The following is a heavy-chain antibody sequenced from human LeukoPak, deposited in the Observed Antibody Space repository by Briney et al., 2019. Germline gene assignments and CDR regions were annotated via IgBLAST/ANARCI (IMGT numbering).Heavy chain of an antibody. D-gene: IGHD2-8*01. CDR1: GYTFTGYY. CDR2: INPNIGGT. Sequence: GASVKVSCKASGYTFTGYYMHWVRQAPGQGLEWMGWINPNIGGTNYAQTFQGRVTMTRDTSISTAYMELSRLRSDDTAVYYCARHNEGGFYYSGMDVWGKGTTVTVPS. J-gene: IGHJ6*04. CDR3: ARHNEGGFYYSGMDV. V-gene: IGHV1-2*02.